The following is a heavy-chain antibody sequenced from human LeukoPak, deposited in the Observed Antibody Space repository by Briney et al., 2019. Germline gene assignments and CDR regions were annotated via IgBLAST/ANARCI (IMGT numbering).Heavy chain of an antibody. D-gene: IGHD6-19*01. CDR2: IWFDGSNK. CDR3: AKMKWLPYFDY. J-gene: IGHJ4*02. CDR1: GFIFSNDA. Sequence: GRSLRLSCAASGFIFSNDAMHWVRQAPGKGLEWVAFIWFDGSNKHYADSVKGRFTISRDNSEDTLYLQMNSLRAEDTAVYYCAKMKWLPYFDYWGQGTLVTVSS. V-gene: IGHV3-33*06.